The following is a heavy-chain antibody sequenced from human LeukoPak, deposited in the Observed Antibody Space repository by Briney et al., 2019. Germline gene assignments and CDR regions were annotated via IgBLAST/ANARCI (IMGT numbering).Heavy chain of an antibody. Sequence: PGGSLRLSCAASGFTFDDYAMHWVRQAPGKGLEWVSGISWNSGSIGYADSVKGRFTISRDNAKNSLYLQMNSLRAEDTAIYYCARVFSGSDYWAREPRSPSPQ. D-gene: IGHD2-15*01. CDR2: ISWNSGSI. CDR3: ARVFSGSDY. J-gene: IGHJ4*02. CDR1: GFTFDDYA. V-gene: IGHV3-9*01.